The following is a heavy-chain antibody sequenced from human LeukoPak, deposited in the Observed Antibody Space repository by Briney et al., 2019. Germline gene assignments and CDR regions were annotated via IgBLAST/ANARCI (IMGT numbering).Heavy chain of an antibody. V-gene: IGHV4-30-2*01. CDR3: ARGGSSWYYFDY. Sequence: PSETLSLTCAVSGGSISSGGYSWSWIRQPPGKGLEWIGYIYHSGSTYYNPFLKSRVTISVDRSKNQFSLKLSSVTAADTAVYYCARGGSSWYYFDYWGQGTLVTVSS. D-gene: IGHD6-13*01. CDR1: GGSISSGGYS. J-gene: IGHJ4*02. CDR2: IYHSGST.